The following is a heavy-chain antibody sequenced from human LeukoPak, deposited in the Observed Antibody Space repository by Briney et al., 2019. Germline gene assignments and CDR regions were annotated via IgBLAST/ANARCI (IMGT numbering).Heavy chain of an antibody. CDR1: GGSFSGYY. V-gene: IGHV4-59*08. Sequence: SETLSLTCAVYGGSFSGYYWSWIRQPPGKGLEWIGYIYYSGSTNYNPSLKSRVTISVDTSKNQFSLKLSSVTAADTAVYYCARLQVVAAIQFDPWGQGTLVTVSS. J-gene: IGHJ5*02. D-gene: IGHD2-15*01. CDR2: IYYSGST. CDR3: ARLQVVAAIQFDP.